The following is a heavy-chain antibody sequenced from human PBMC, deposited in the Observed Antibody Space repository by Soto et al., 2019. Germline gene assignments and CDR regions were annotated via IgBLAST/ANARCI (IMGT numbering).Heavy chain of an antibody. Sequence: QVQLQQWGAGLLEPSETLSLTCAVYGGSFSGYYWSWIRQPPGKGLEWIGEINHSGSTNYNPSLKSRVTISVDTSKNQFSLKLSSVTAADTAVYYCARGASTMVYYYGMDVWGQGTTVTVSS. V-gene: IGHV4-34*01. CDR2: INHSGST. J-gene: IGHJ6*02. D-gene: IGHD3-10*01. CDR1: GGSFSGYY. CDR3: ARGASTMVYYYGMDV.